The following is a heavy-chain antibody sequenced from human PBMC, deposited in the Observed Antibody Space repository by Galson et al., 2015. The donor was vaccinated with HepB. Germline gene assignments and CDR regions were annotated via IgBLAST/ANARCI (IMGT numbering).Heavy chain of an antibody. CDR1: GGSVSRGGYY. J-gene: IGHJ4*02. Sequence: ETLSLTCTVSGGSVSRGGYYWNWIRQPPGKGLEWIGSVYYIETTNYNPSLKSRVSISVDASKNQFSLKLTSVTAADTAVYYCARGDFYDTSGSFDYWGQGTLVTVTS. CDR3: ARGDFYDTSGSFDY. CDR2: VYYIETT. D-gene: IGHD3-22*01. V-gene: IGHV4-61*08.